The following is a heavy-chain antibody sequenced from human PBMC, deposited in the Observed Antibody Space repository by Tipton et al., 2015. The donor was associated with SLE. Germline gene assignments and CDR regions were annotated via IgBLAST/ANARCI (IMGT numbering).Heavy chain of an antibody. CDR2: IYYSGST. CDR3: ARGGEAVAGTSYFQH. J-gene: IGHJ1*01. CDR1: GGSISSSSYY. Sequence: GSLRLSCTVSGGSISSSSYYWGWIRQPPGKGLEWIGSIYYSGSTYYNPSLKSRVTISVDTSKNQFSLKLSSVTAADTAVYYCARGGEAVAGTSYFQHWGQGTLVTVSS. D-gene: IGHD6-19*01. V-gene: IGHV4-39*07.